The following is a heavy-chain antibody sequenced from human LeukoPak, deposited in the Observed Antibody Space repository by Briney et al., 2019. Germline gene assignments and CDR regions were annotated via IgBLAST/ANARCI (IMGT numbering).Heavy chain of an antibody. Sequence: SETLSLTCTVSGGFIASTTYHWGWIRQPPGKGREWIGTFYYGGSTYYNPSLKSRLTISVDTSKNLLSLNLTSVTAADTAVYYCARQRGFGTNDYWGQGTLVTVSS. J-gene: IGHJ4*02. V-gene: IGHV4-39*01. D-gene: IGHD3-10*01. CDR3: ARQRGFGTNDY. CDR2: FYYGGST. CDR1: GGFIASTTYH.